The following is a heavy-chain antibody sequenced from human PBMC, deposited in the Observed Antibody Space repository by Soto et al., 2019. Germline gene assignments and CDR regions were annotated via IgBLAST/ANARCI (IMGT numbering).Heavy chain of an antibody. CDR2: IYSGGST. D-gene: IGHD3-16*01. J-gene: IGHJ4*02. Sequence: GGSLRLSCAASGFTVSSNYMSWVRQAPGKGLEWVSVIYSGGSTYYADSVKGRFTISRDNSKNTLYLQMNSLRAEDTAVYYCARYPPRDYVLGVFDYWGQGTLVTVSS. V-gene: IGHV3-53*01. CDR1: GFTVSSNY. CDR3: ARYPPRDYVLGVFDY.